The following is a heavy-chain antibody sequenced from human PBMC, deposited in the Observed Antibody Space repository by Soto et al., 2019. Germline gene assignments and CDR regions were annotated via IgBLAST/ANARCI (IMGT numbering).Heavy chain of an antibody. CDR2: ISASSTYI. V-gene: IGHV3-21*01. J-gene: IGHJ4*02. Sequence: EVQLVESGGGLVKPGGSLRHSCAASGFIFGSYTMNWVRQAPGKGLEWVSSISASSTYIYYADSLKGRFTISRDNAHNSLYLQVNSLRAEDTAVYYCARGWLRDPWMYWGQGTLVTVSS. D-gene: IGHD5-12*01. CDR1: GFIFGSYT. CDR3: ARGWLRDPWMY.